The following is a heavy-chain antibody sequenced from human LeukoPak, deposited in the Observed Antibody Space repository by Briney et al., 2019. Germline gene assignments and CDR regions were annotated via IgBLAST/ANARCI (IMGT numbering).Heavy chain of an antibody. D-gene: IGHD2-15*01. J-gene: IGHJ6*02. V-gene: IGHV3-30*04. CDR2: VSYDGVNN. CDR1: GFTFNNFA. Sequence: GGSLRLSCVASGFTFNNFAIHWVRQAPGKGLEWVAVVSYDGVNNYYADSVKGRFTISRDNSRNTLYLQVNSLKAEDTAVYYCARSPIVVRPTYSYYYGMDVWGQGTTVTVSS. CDR3: ARSPIVVRPTYSYYYGMDV.